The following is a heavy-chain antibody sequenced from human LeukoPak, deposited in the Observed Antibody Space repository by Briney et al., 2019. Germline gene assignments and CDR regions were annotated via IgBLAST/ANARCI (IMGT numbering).Heavy chain of an antibody. CDR3: AKVTQTSQLSYFDY. CDR1: GFSFSSFG. V-gene: IGHV3-23*01. Sequence: QPGGSLRLSCVASGFSFSSFGMHWVRQAPGKGLEWVSAISGSGSSTYYADSLKGRFTISRDNSKNTLYLQVNSLTADDTAVYYCAKVTQTSQLSYFDYWGQGTLVTVSS. J-gene: IGHJ4*02. CDR2: ISGSGSST. D-gene: IGHD2-15*01.